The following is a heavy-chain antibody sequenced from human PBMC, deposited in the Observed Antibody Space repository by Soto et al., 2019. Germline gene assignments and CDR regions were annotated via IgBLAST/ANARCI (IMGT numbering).Heavy chain of an antibody. CDR3: AKGRGGSGSLTPRVDF. Sequence: PGGSLRLSCAASGFTFNNYAMTWVRQAPGKWLEWVSAISGGGDTTSYADSVKGRFTVSRDGSKNTLYLQMSSLRAEDTALYYCAKGRGGSGSLTPRVDFWGQGTLVTVSS. J-gene: IGHJ4*02. CDR2: ISGGGDTT. V-gene: IGHV3-23*01. D-gene: IGHD3-10*01. CDR1: GFTFNNYA.